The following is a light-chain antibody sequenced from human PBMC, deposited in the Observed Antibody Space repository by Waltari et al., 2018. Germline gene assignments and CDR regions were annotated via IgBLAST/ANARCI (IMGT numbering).Light chain of an antibody. CDR1: QSLTKYY. CDR3: QQYGSSIMYT. CDR2: GAS. Sequence: IVLTQSPGTLSLSPGETATLSCRASQSLTKYYVAWYQQKPGQAPRPLMYGASRRAAGVTERFSGIGSGTDFDLTISRREPEDFAMYYCQQYGSSIMYTFGQGTKLEIK. J-gene: IGKJ2*01. V-gene: IGKV3-20*01.